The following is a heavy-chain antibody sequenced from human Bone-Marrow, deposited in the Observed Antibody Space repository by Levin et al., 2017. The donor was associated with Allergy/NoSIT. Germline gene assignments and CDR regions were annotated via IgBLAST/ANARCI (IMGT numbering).Heavy chain of an antibody. CDR1: GYTFTDYG. CDR3: ARGDAESMIVVVTPIDY. D-gene: IGHD3-22*01. CDR2: ISGYNGNT. V-gene: IGHV1-18*01. Sequence: ASVKVSCKASGYTFTDYGINWLRQAPGQGLEWMGWISGYNGNTDYAQKFQGRVTMTTDISTSTAYMELRSLTSDDTAVYFCARGDAESMIVVVTPIDYWGQGTLVTVSS. J-gene: IGHJ4*02.